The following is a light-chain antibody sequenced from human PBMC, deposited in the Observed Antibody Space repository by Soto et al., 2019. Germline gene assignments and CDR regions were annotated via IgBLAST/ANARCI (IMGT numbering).Light chain of an antibody. CDR2: GAS. J-gene: IGKJ1*01. CDR1: QSVSSSY. Sequence: EIVLTQSPGTLSLSPGERATLSCRASQSVSSSYLAWYQQKPGQAPRLLIYGASSRATGIPDRFSGSGSGTDFTLTLSRLEPEDFAVYYCQQLGTFGQGTKVEIK. V-gene: IGKV3-20*01. CDR3: QQLGT.